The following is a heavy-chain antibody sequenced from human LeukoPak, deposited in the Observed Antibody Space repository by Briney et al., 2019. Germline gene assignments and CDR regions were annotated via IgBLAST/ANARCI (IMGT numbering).Heavy chain of an antibody. V-gene: IGHV4-30-4*01. CDR2: ISYRGSP. Sequence: SETLSLTCSVSGASISGGNYYWSWIRQPPGKGLEWIGYISYRGSPYYNPSLKTRVIISIDTSKNQFSLRLSSVTAADTAVYYCARDRLDDILIGYYFFDYWGPGTLVTVPS. CDR3: ARDRLDDILIGYYFFDY. D-gene: IGHD3-9*01. CDR1: GASISGGNYY. J-gene: IGHJ4*02.